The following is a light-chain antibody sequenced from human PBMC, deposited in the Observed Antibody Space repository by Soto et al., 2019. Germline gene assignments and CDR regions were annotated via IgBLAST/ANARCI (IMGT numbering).Light chain of an antibody. CDR2: AAS. CDR1: QGISNY. J-gene: IGKJ4*01. V-gene: IGKV1-27*01. CDR3: QKYNSAPLS. Sequence: DIQMTQSPSSLSASVGDRVTITCRASQGISNYLAWYQQKPGKVPKLLIYAASTLQSGVPSRFSASGYGTDFTLTICSLQPEDVASYSCQKYNSAPLSFGGGTNVEFK.